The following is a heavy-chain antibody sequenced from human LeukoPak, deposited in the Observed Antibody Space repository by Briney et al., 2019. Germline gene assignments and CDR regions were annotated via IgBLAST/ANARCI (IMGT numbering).Heavy chain of an antibody. D-gene: IGHD2-2*02. V-gene: IGHV3-74*01. Sequence: GGSLRLSCAASGCTFSSYWMHWVRQAPGKGLVWVSRINTDGSSTSYADSVKGRFTISRDNAKNTLYLQMNSLRAEDTAVYYCARDRSLPAAIQSDAFDIWGQGTMVTVSS. CDR2: INTDGSST. CDR3: ARDRSLPAAIQSDAFDI. CDR1: GCTFSSYW. J-gene: IGHJ3*02.